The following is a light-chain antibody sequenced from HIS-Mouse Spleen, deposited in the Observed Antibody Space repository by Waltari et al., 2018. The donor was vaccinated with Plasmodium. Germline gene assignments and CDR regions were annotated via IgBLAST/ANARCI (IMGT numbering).Light chain of an antibody. CDR1: QSVLYSSNNKNY. V-gene: IGKV4-1*01. CDR3: QQYYSTLFT. CDR2: WAS. Sequence: DIVMTQSPDSLAVSLGERATINCKSSQSVLYSSNNKNYLAWYQQKPGQPPKLLIYWASTRESGVPDRLSGSGSGTDFTLTISSLQAEDVAVYYCQQYYSTLFTFGPGTKVDIK. J-gene: IGKJ3*01.